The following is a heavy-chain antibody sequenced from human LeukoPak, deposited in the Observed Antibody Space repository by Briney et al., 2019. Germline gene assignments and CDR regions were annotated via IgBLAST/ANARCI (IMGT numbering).Heavy chain of an antibody. CDR3: ARADLYYDSSGYYFDY. J-gene: IGHJ4*02. CDR2: IIPIFGTA. V-gene: IGHV1-69*01. D-gene: IGHD3-22*01. CDR1: GGTFSSYA. Sequence: SVKVSCKASGGTFSSYAICWVRQAPGQGLEWMGGIIPIFGTANYAQKFQGRVTITADESTSTAYMELSSLRSEDTAVYYCARADLYYDSSGYYFDYWGQGTLVTVSS.